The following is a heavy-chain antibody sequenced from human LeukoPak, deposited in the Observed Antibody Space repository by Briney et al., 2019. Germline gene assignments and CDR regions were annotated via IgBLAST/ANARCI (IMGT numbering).Heavy chain of an antibody. CDR3: AREERADYDFWSGYADNWYFDF. D-gene: IGHD3-3*01. V-gene: IGHV4-59*12. CDR2: VYYTGTT. CDR1: GGSISNYY. Sequence: PSETLSLTCSVSGGSISNYYWSWIRQPSGKGLEWIGHVYYTGTTNYNPSLQSRVTISVDTSKNQLSLKLTPVTAADTAVYYCAREERADYDFWSGYADNWYFDFWGRGTLVTVSS. J-gene: IGHJ2*01.